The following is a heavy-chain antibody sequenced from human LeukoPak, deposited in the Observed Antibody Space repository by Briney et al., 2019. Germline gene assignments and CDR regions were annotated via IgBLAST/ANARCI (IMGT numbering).Heavy chain of an antibody. V-gene: IGHV1-69*04. CDR1: GGTFSSYA. Sequence: SVKVSCKASGGTFSSYAISWVRQAPGQGLEWMGRIIPILGIANYAQKFQGRVTITADKSTSTAYMELSSLRSEDTAVYYCARAYYYDSSGYRDYYYYGMDVWGQGTTVTVSS. D-gene: IGHD3-22*01. CDR2: IIPILGIA. CDR3: ARAYYYDSSGYRDYYYYGMDV. J-gene: IGHJ6*02.